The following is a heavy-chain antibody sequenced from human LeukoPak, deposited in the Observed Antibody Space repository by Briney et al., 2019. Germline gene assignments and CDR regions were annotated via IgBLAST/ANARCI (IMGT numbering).Heavy chain of an antibody. D-gene: IGHD1-26*01. CDR2: IIPIFGTA. Sequence: SVNVSCKASGGTFSSYAISWVRQAPGQGLEWMGGIIPIFGTANYAQKFQGRVTITADKSTSTAYMELSSLRSEDTAVYYCARGGDYYIHNNWFDRWGQGTLVTVSS. J-gene: IGHJ5*02. V-gene: IGHV1-69*06. CDR3: ARGGDYYIHNNWFDR. CDR1: GGTFSSYA.